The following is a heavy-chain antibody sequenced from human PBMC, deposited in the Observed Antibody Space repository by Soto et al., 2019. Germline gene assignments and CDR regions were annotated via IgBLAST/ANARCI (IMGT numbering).Heavy chain of an antibody. D-gene: IGHD5-18*01. CDR2: IYYSGST. V-gene: IGHV4-30-4*01. J-gene: IGHJ4*02. CDR1: GGSISSGDYS. Sequence: SETLSLTCTVCGGSISSGDYSWSWIRQPPGKGLEWIGNIYYSGSTYYNPSLKSRVIISADRSKNQFSLKLSSVTAADTAVYYCVRVVDTAIETYLDYWGQGTLVTVSS. CDR3: VRVVDTAIETYLDY.